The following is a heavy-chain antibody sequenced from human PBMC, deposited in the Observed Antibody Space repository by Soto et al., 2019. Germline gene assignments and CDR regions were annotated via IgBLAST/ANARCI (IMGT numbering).Heavy chain of an antibody. D-gene: IGHD4-17*01. Sequence: SVKVSCKAFGGTFSSYAISSVRQAPGQGLEWMGGIIPIFGTANYAQKFQGRVTITADESTSTAYMELSSLRSEDTAVYYCAREPTTVTDPVGWFDPWGQGTLVTVSS. CDR3: AREPTTVTDPVGWFDP. J-gene: IGHJ5*02. CDR1: GGTFSSYA. V-gene: IGHV1-69*13. CDR2: IIPIFGTA.